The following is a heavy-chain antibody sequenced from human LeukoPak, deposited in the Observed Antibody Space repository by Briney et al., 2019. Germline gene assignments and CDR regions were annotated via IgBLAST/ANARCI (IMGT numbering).Heavy chain of an antibody. Sequence: ASVKVSCKASGYTFTSYGISWVRQAPGQGLEWMGWISAYNGNTNYAQKLQGRVTMTTDTSTSTAYMELRSLRSDDTAVYYCARDGSYYKRGAFDIWSQGTMVTVSS. CDR1: GYTFTSYG. D-gene: IGHD1-26*01. CDR3: ARDGSYYKRGAFDI. CDR2: ISAYNGNT. J-gene: IGHJ3*02. V-gene: IGHV1-18*01.